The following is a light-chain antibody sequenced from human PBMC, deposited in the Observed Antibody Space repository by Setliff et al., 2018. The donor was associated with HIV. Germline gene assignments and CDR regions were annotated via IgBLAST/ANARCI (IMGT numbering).Light chain of an antibody. V-gene: IGLV2-11*01. CDR3: CSYAVIPPYV. CDR2: DVS. Sequence: QSVLAQPRSVSGSPGQSVTTSCTGTSSDVGLYSYVSWYQQRPGKAPKLIIYDVSKRPSGVPDRFSGSKSGNTASLTISGLQAEDEADYYCCSYAVIPPYVFGTGTKVTVL. CDR1: SSDVGLYSY. J-gene: IGLJ1*01.